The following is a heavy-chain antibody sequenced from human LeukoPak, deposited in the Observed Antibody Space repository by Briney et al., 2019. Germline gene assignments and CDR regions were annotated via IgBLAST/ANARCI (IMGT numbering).Heavy chain of an antibody. V-gene: IGHV2-5*02. Sequence: SGPTLVNPTQTLTVTCTFSGISLSTSGVGAGWIRQPPGKALEWLALIYWDDDKRYSPSLKSRLTITKDTSKNQVVLTMTNMDPVHTGTYYCAHRNIDNSGSLPPFDYWGQGTVVTVSS. J-gene: IGHJ4*02. CDR2: IYWDDDK. CDR3: AHRNIDNSGSLPPFDY. CDR1: GISLSTSGVG. D-gene: IGHD3-10*01.